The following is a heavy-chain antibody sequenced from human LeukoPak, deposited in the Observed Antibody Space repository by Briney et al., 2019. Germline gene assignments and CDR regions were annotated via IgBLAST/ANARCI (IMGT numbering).Heavy chain of an antibody. D-gene: IGHD3-10*01. J-gene: IGHJ4*02. Sequence: PGGSLRLSCAASGFTFSSYAMSWVRQAPGKGLEWVSAISGSGGSTYYADTVKGRFTISRDNSKNTLYLQMGSLRAEDTAVYYCAKAYMVRDPFDYWGQGTLVTVSS. CDR2: ISGSGGST. CDR1: GFTFSSYA. CDR3: AKAYMVRDPFDY. V-gene: IGHV3-23*01.